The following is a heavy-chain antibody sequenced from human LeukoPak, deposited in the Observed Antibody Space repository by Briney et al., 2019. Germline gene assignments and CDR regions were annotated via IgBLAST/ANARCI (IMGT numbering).Heavy chain of an antibody. CDR1: GGSISSSSYY. D-gene: IGHD6-19*01. Sequence: PSETLSLTCTVSGGSISSSSYYWGWIRQPPGKGLEWIGSIYYSGSTYYNPSLKSRVTISVDTSKNQFSLKLSSVTAADTAVYYCAGQGYSSGWYVPHYGMDVWGQGTTVTVSS. CDR3: AGQGYSSGWYVPHYGMDV. V-gene: IGHV4-39*01. CDR2: IYYSGST. J-gene: IGHJ6*02.